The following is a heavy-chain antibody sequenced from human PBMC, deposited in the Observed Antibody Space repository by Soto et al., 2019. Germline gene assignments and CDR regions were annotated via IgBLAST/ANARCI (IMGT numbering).Heavy chain of an antibody. CDR3: ARADCSSTSCFHLLFDY. V-gene: IGHV1-46*03. CDR2: INPSGGST. Sequence: GASVKVSCTASGGTFSSYTISCVLQAPGQGLEWMGIINPSGGSTSYAQKFQGRVTMTRDTSTSTVYMELSSLRSEDTAVYYCARADCSSTSCFHLLFDYWGQGTLVTVSS. J-gene: IGHJ4*02. D-gene: IGHD2-2*01. CDR1: GGTFSSYT.